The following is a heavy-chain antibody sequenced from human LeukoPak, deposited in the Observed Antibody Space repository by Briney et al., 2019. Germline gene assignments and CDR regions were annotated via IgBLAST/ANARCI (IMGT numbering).Heavy chain of an antibody. CDR3: AREHRDSSGTSD. Sequence: SETLSLTCAVYGGSFSGYYWSWIRQPPGKGLEWIGEINHSGSTNYNPSLKSRVTISVDTSKNQFSLKLSPVTAADTAVYYCAREHRDSSGTSDWGQGTLITVSS. D-gene: IGHD3-10*01. J-gene: IGHJ4*02. V-gene: IGHV4-34*01. CDR2: INHSGST. CDR1: GGSFSGYY.